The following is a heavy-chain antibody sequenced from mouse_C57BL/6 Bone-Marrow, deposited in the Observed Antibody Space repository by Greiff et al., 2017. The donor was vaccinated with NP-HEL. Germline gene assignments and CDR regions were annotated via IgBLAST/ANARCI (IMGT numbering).Heavy chain of an antibody. CDR1: GYAFSSSW. CDR2: IYPGDGDT. CDR3: APALGNYFDY. V-gene: IGHV1-82*01. J-gene: IGHJ2*01. Sequence: QVQLKQSGPELVKPGASVKISCKASGYAFSSSWMNWVKQRPGKGLEWIGRIYPGDGDTNYNGKFKGKATLTADKSSSTAYMQLSSLTSEDSAVYFCAPALGNYFDYWGQGTTLTVSS. D-gene: IGHD4-1*01.